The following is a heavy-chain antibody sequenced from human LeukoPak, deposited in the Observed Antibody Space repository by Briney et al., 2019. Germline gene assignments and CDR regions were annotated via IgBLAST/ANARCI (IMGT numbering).Heavy chain of an antibody. CDR3: ARADYSETSGLTY. J-gene: IGHJ4*02. CDR1: GGSFSGYY. CDR2: INHSGST. V-gene: IGHV4-34*01. D-gene: IGHD3-22*01. Sequence: PSETLSLTCAVYGGSFSGYYWSWIRQPPGKGLEWIGEINHSGSTNYNPSLKSRVTMSVDTSKNQFSLKLSSVTAADTAVYYCARADYSETSGLTYWGQGTLVTVS.